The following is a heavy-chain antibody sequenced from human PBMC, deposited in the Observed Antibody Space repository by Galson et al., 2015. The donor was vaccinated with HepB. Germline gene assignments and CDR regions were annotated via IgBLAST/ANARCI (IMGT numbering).Heavy chain of an antibody. Sequence: SVKVSCKASGGTFSSIVISWVRQAPGQGLEWMGGIIPMYGITNYAQKFPGRVTITADKSTSTANMELSSLRSEDTAVYYCARGVVPAAPNRYYYYGMDVWGQGTTVTVSS. CDR3: ARGVVPAAPNRYYYYGMDV. D-gene: IGHD2-2*01. V-gene: IGHV1-69*10. J-gene: IGHJ6*02. CDR1: GGTFSSIV. CDR2: IIPMYGIT.